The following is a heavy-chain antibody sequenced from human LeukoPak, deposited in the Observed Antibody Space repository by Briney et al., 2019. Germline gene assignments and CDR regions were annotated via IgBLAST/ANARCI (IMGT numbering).Heavy chain of an antibody. CDR2: IYYSGST. CDR1: GGSISSYY. J-gene: IGHJ5*02. V-gene: IGHV4-59*08. D-gene: IGHD2-15*01. Sequence: SETLSLTCTVSGGSISSYYWSWIRQPPGKGLEWIGYIYYSGSTNYNPSLKSRVTISVDTSKNQFSLKLSSVTAADTAVYYCARQELPGYCSGGICYTPWFDASSEATLLTVSS. CDR3: ARQELPGYCSGGICYTPWFDA.